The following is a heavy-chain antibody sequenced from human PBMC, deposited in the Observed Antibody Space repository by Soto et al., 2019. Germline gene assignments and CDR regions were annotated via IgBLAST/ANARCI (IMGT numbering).Heavy chain of an antibody. CDR3: AKAPIAASGQYYFDY. CDR2: ISGSGGDT. D-gene: IGHD6-13*01. CDR1: GFTFSNYV. Sequence: EVQLLESGGGLVQPGGSLRLSCAASGFTFSNYVMSWVRQAPGKGLEWVSAISGSGGDTYYADSVKGRFTISRDNSKNTLYLQMNSLRAEDTAVYYCAKAPIAASGQYYFDYWGQGTLVTVSS. V-gene: IGHV3-23*01. J-gene: IGHJ4*02.